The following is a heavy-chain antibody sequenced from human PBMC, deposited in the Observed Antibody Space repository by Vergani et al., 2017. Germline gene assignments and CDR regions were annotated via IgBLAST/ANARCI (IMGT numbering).Heavy chain of an antibody. CDR2: IIPIFGTP. CDR3: AKPEGPLGSIQAIGWFDT. J-gene: IGHJ5*02. Sequence: QVHLVQSGAEVKKPGSSVKVSCKASGGSFSSYAFSWLRLAPGQGLEWMGGIIPIFGTPNYAQKFQGRVTITADDSTSTSYMELSSLRSEDTTVYYCAKPEGPLGSIQAIGWFDTWGQGTLVTVSS. D-gene: IGHD5-18*01. V-gene: IGHV1-69*12. CDR1: GGSFSSYA.